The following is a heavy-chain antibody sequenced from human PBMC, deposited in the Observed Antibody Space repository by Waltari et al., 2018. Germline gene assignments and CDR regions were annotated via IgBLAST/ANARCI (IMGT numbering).Heavy chain of an antibody. CDR1: GFTFSSYS. Sequence: EVQLVESGGGLVQPGGSLRLSCAASGFTFSSYSMNWVRQAPGKGLEWVSYISSSSGTIYYADSGKGRFTISRDNAKNSLYLQMNSLRAEDTAVYYCARDLWAGSSWYHRRDYYYYGMDVWGQGTTVTVSS. J-gene: IGHJ6*02. D-gene: IGHD6-13*01. V-gene: IGHV3-48*01. CDR2: ISSSSGTI. CDR3: ARDLWAGSSWYHRRDYYYYGMDV.